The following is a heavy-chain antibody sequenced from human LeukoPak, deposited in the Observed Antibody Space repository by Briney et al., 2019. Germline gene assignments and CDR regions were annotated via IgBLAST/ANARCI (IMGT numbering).Heavy chain of an antibody. J-gene: IGHJ5*02. CDR1: GGSISSSSYY. V-gene: IGHV4-39*07. CDR2: IYYSGST. Sequence: SETLSLTCTVSGGSISSSSYYWGWIRQPPGKGLEWIGSIYYSGSTYYNPSLKSRVTISVDTSKNQFSLKLSSVTAADTAVYYCARDLNRNMGGYYYDSSSNWFDPWGQGTLVTVSS. D-gene: IGHD3-22*01. CDR3: ARDLNRNMGGYYYDSSSNWFDP.